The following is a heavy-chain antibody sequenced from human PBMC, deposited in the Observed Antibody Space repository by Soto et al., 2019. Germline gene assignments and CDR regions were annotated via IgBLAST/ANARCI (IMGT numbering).Heavy chain of an antibody. D-gene: IGHD2-8*01. CDR2: IDPGSGKA. Sequence: QVPLVQSGAEVKDPRASVRVSCKPAGYTLTYYAIHWVRQAAGQSLEWLAWIDPGSGKATYSQKVQGRLIVTRDSSASTFYMDLSSLTSEDRAVYFCTRDLNGGNPFDHWGQGVLVTVSS. J-gene: IGHJ4*02. CDR3: TRDLNGGNPFDH. V-gene: IGHV1-3*01. CDR1: GYTLTYYA.